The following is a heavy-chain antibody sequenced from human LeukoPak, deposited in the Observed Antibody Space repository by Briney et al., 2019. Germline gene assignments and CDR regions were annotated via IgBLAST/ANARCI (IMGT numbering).Heavy chain of an antibody. CDR2: IYHSGST. V-gene: IGHV4-30-2*01. Sequence: SETLSLTCTVSGGSISSGGYSWSWIRQPPERGLELIGYIYHSGSTYYNPSLKSRVTISVDRSKNQFSLKLSSVTAADAAVYYCARSLQLWLFAFDPWGQGTLVTVSS. D-gene: IGHD5-18*01. J-gene: IGHJ5*02. CDR1: GGSISSGGYS. CDR3: ARSLQLWLFAFDP.